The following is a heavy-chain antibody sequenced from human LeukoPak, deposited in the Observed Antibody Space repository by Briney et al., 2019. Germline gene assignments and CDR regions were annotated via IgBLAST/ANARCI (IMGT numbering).Heavy chain of an antibody. CDR1: GFTFSSYW. D-gene: IGHD2-15*01. V-gene: IGHV3-7*01. Sequence: GGSLRLSCAASGFTFSSYWMSWVRQAPGKGLEWVANIKQDGSEKYYVDSVKGRFTISRDNAKNSLYLQMNSLRAEDTAVYYCARPIGDIGADDAFDIWGQGTMVTVSS. CDR2: IKQDGSEK. CDR3: ARPIGDIGADDAFDI. J-gene: IGHJ3*02.